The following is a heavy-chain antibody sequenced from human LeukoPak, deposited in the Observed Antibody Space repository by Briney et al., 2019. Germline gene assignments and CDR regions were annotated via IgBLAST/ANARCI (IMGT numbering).Heavy chain of an antibody. J-gene: IGHJ6*02. CDR2: IDKDGRST. CDR3: ATWAFYHSLDV. Sequence: GGSLRLSCSAAGFTLGGFAMHWVCQAPGKGLEWVSLIDKDGRSTYYADSVKGRFTISRDNSKNSLYLQMNSLRTEDTALYYCATWAFYHSLDVWGQGTTVTVSS. CDR1: GFTLGGFA. V-gene: IGHV3-43*02. D-gene: IGHD1-26*01.